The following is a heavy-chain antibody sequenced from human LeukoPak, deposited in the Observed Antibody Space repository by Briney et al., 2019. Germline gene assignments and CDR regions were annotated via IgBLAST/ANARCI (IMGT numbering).Heavy chain of an antibody. CDR2: IYYSGTT. Sequence: SETLSLTCTVSGGSISSYFWSWLRQPPGKGLEWIGYIYYSGTTNYNPSLKSRVTISVDTSKNQFSLRLSSVTAADTAVYYCAREPRSPGGRGWPFDFWGQGTLVTVSS. CDR3: AREPRSPGGRGWPFDF. D-gene: IGHD6-19*01. CDR1: GGSISSYF. V-gene: IGHV4-59*01. J-gene: IGHJ4*02.